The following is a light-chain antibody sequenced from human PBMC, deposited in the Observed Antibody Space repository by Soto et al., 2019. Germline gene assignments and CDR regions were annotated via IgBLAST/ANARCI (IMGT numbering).Light chain of an antibody. CDR3: QHFGNSAWT. J-gene: IGKJ1*01. V-gene: IGKV3D-20*01. CDR1: QTFGSTC. CDR2: ETS. Sequence: EIVLTQSPATLSLSPGEGATLSCGASQTFGSTCLDWFQQKPGLAHSLLTYETSIRATGIPDRFSGSGSGTDFTLTISRLEPEDFAVCYCQHFGNSAWTFGQGTKVEIK.